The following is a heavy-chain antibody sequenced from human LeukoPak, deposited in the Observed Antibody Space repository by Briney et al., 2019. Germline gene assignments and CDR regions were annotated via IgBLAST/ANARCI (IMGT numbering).Heavy chain of an antibody. CDR2: ISYDGSNK. CDR3: ARDPAIFRTTGTRRNWFDP. Sequence: GGSLRLSCAASGFTFSSYAMHWVRQAPGKGLEWVAVISYDGSNKYYADSVKGRFTISRDNSKNTLYLQMNSLRAEDTAVYYCARDPAIFRTTGTRRNWFDPWGQGTLVTVSS. V-gene: IGHV3-30-3*01. CDR1: GFTFSSYA. J-gene: IGHJ5*02. D-gene: IGHD1-1*01.